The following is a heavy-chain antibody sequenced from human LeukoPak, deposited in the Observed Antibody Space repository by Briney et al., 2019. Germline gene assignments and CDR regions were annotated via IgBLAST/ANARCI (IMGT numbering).Heavy chain of an antibody. V-gene: IGHV3-43D*03. CDR3: AKALTSHIVVTPYADAFDI. J-gene: IGHJ3*02. CDR1: GFTFSSYA. Sequence: PGGSLRLSCAASGFTFSSYAMHWVRQAPGKGLEWVSLISWDGSRTYYADSVKGRFTISRDNSKKSLYLQMNSLRAEDTAFYYCAKALTSHIVVTPYADAFDIWGQGTMVTVSS. D-gene: IGHD2-21*01. CDR2: ISWDGSRT.